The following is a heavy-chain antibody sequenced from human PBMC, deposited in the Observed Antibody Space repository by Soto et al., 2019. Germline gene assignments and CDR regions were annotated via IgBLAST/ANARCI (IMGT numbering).Heavy chain of an antibody. CDR2: ISTSGSNK. CDR1: GFIFSDYY. V-gene: IGHV3-11*01. Sequence: QVQLAESGGGLVKPGGSLRLSCAASGFIFSDYYMSWIRQAPGKGLEWVSYISTSGSNKYYADSVKGRFTISRDNAKNSLYLQMNSLRDEDTALYYCARVKECSSTSCYARDAFDIWGQGTMVTVSS. J-gene: IGHJ3*02. D-gene: IGHD2-2*01. CDR3: ARVKECSSTSCYARDAFDI.